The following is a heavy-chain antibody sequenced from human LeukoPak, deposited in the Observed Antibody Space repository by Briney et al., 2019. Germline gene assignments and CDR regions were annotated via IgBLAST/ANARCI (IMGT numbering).Heavy chain of an antibody. J-gene: IGHJ4*02. Sequence: SETLSLTCIVSGGSISSSIYYWAWVRQPPGKGLEWIGTVFYNGATQYSPSLRSRVTISIDTSTNQFSLKLTSVTAADTAVYYCARYLNLYDSSGYSPFDSWGQGALVTVSS. D-gene: IGHD3-22*01. CDR1: GGSISSSIYY. V-gene: IGHV4-39*07. CDR2: VFYNGAT. CDR3: ARYLNLYDSSGYSPFDS.